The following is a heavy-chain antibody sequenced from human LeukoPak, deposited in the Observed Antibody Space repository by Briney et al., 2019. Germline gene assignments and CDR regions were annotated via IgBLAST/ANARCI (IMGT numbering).Heavy chain of an antibody. J-gene: IGHJ6*02. V-gene: IGHV1-18*01. CDR3: ARDGGIAGPYGMDV. CDR1: GYTFTSYG. D-gene: IGHD6-13*01. Sequence: ASVKVSCKASGYTFTSYGISWVRQAPGQGLEWMGWIGAYNGNTNYAQKLQGRVTMTTDTSTSTAYMELRSLRSDDTAVYYCARDGGIAGPYGMDVWGQGTTVTVSS. CDR2: IGAYNGNT.